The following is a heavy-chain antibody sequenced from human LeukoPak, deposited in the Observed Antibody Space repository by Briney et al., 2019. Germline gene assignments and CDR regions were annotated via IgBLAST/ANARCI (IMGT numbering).Heavy chain of an antibody. V-gene: IGHV1-69*13. D-gene: IGHD2-15*01. Sequence: SVKVSCKAAGGTFSSYAISWVRQAPGQGLEWMGGIIPIFGTANYAQKFQGRVTITADESTSTAYMELSSLRSEDTAVYDCARGRGYCSGGSCYSRWFDPWGQGTLVTVSS. CDR2: IIPIFGTA. CDR1: GGTFSSYA. CDR3: ARGRGYCSGGSCYSRWFDP. J-gene: IGHJ5*02.